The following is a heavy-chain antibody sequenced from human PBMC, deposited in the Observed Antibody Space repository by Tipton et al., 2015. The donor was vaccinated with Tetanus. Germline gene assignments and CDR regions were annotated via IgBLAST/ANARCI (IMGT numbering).Heavy chain of an antibody. CDR3: ARHYYDSSGYAHDY. D-gene: IGHD3-22*01. Sequence: TLSLTCTVSGGSISSYYWSWIRQPPGKGLEWIGYIYYSGSTNYNPSLKSRVTISVDTSKNQFSLKLSSVTAADTAVYYCARHYYDSSGYAHDYWGQGTLVTVSS. CDR2: IYYSGST. CDR1: GGSISSYY. V-gene: IGHV4-59*01. J-gene: IGHJ4*02.